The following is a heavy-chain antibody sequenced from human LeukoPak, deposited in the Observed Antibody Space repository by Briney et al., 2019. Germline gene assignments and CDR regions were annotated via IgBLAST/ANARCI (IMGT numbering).Heavy chain of an antibody. CDR1: GFTFTKAW. CDR3: ARDDYAPPGGGNEVAFDI. J-gene: IGHJ3*02. D-gene: IGHD4-23*01. CDR2: IKSIPDGGTT. V-gene: IGHV3-15*01. Sequence: GGSLTLSCAASGFTFTKAWMSWARQAPGKGLEWVGRIKSIPDGGTTDYAAPVKGRFTVSRDDSKTTAYLQMNGLKTEDTAVYYCARDDYAPPGGGNEVAFDIWGQGTMVTVSS.